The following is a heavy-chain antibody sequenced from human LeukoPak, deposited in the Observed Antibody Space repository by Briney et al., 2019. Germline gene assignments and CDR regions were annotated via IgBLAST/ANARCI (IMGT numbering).Heavy chain of an antibody. J-gene: IGHJ3*02. V-gene: IGHV4-61*10. Sequence: SETLSLTCTVSGGSISSGSYYWSWIRQPAGKGLEWIGRIYSSGSTNYNPSLKSRVTISVDTSKNQFSLKLSSVTAADTAVYYCARAYCTNGVCYRWEAFDIRGQGTMVTVSS. CDR2: IYSSGST. CDR1: GGSISSGSYY. CDR3: ARAYCTNGVCYRWEAFDI. D-gene: IGHD2-8*01.